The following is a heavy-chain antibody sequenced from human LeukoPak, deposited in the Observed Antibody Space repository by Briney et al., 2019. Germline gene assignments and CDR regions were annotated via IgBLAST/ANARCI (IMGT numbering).Heavy chain of an antibody. V-gene: IGHV3-30*18. J-gene: IGHJ6*02. CDR2: TSYDGTNK. Sequence: PGGSLRLSCAASGFPFSSDGMHWVRQAPGKGLEWVAVTSYDGTNKYYADSVKGRFTISRDNSKNTLYLQMNSLRAEDTAVYYCAKGYYDSTTNYYYYGMDVWGQGTAVTVSS. CDR3: AKGYYDSTTNYYYYGMDV. CDR1: GFPFSSDG. D-gene: IGHD2/OR15-2a*01.